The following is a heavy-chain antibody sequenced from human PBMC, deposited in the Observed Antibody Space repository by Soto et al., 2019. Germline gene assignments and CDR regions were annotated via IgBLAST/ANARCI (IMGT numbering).Heavy chain of an antibody. V-gene: IGHV3-30-3*01. D-gene: IGHD2-15*01. CDR3: ARDYYRGSGGSCYSY. J-gene: IGHJ4*02. CDR1: GFTFSSYA. CDR2: ISYDGSNK. Sequence: QVQLVESGGGVVQPGRSLRLSYAASGFTFSSYAMHWVRQAPGKGLEWVALISYDGSNKYYADSVKGRFTISSDNSKNTVYLQMNSLRAEDTAVYYCARDYYRGSGGSCYSYWGQGTLVTVSS.